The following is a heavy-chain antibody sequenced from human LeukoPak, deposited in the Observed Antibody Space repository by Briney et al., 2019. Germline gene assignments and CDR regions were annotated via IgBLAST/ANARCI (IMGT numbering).Heavy chain of an antibody. CDR2: ISSGSST. CDR3: ARGGDMVGTTKVPFDY. D-gene: IGHD1-26*01. CDR1: GFTVSSNY. J-gene: IGHJ4*02. Sequence: GGSLRLSCAASGFTVSSNYMSWVRQAPGKGLEWVSIISSGSSTYYIDSVKGRFTISRDNSKNTLYLQMESLRAEDTAVYYCARGGDMVGTTKVPFDYWGQGTLVTVSS. V-gene: IGHV3-53*01.